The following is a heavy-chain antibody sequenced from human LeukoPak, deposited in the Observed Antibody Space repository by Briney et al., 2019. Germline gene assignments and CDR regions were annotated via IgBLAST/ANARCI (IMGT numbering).Heavy chain of an antibody. CDR2: ISGSGGST. Sequence: GGSLRLSCAASGFTFSSYAMSWVRQAPGKGLEWVSAISGSGGSTYYADSVKGRFTISRDNSKNTLYLQMNSLRAEDTAVYYCAKSLVLLWFGEYTYYFDYWGQGTLVIVSS. V-gene: IGHV3-23*01. CDR1: GFTFSSYA. D-gene: IGHD3-10*01. CDR3: AKSLVLLWFGEYTYYFDY. J-gene: IGHJ4*02.